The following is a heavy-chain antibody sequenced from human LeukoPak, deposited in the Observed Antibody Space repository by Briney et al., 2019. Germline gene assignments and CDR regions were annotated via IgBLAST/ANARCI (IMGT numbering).Heavy chain of an antibody. D-gene: IGHD3-10*01. CDR1: GYSFTSYW. Sequence: GESLKISCKGSGYSFTSYWIGWARQMPGKGLEWTGFIYPGDSETVYSPSFQGQVTISADKSISTAYLQWSSLKASDTAMYYCTRIQGYYYGSGSQEVDFWGQGTLVTVSS. J-gene: IGHJ4*02. CDR3: TRIQGYYYGSGSQEVDF. CDR2: IYPGDSET. V-gene: IGHV5-51*01.